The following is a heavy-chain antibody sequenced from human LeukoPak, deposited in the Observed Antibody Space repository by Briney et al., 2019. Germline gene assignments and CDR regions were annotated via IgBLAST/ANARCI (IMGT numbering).Heavy chain of an antibody. D-gene: IGHD5-18*01. J-gene: IGHJ4*02. CDR2: IYSGGST. CDR1: GFTVSSNY. CDR3: AKTWIQLWSGDY. V-gene: IGHV3-66*01. Sequence: PGGSLRLSCAASGFTVSSNYVSWVRQAPGKGLEWVSVIYSGGSTYYADSVKGRFTISRDNSKNTLYLQMNSLRAEDTAVYYCAKTWIQLWSGDYWGQGTLVTVSS.